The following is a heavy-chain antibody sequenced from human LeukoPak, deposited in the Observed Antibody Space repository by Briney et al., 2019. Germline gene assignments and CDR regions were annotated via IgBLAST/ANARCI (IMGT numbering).Heavy chain of an antibody. CDR2: VNGSGDTT. Sequence: QPGGSLRLSCSASGFIFTTYTMYWVRQAPGKGLEFVSVVNGSGDTTYYTDSVKGRFTISRDSSKNTLYLQMSSLRAEDTAVYYCVGDQVDDTGYLRWGQGTRVTVSS. CDR3: VGDQVDDTGYLR. CDR1: GFIFTTYT. J-gene: IGHJ4*02. D-gene: IGHD3-9*01. V-gene: IGHV3-64D*06.